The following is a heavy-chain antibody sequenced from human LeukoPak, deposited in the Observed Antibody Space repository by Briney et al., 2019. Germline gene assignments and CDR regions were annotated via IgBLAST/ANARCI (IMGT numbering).Heavy chain of an antibody. CDR2: ISGSGGRT. CDR1: RFTFSSYA. V-gene: IGHV3-23*01. CDR3: AKAPTGYSSGWGGYYFDY. Sequence: PGGSLRLSCAASRFTFSSYAMSWVRQAPGKGLEWVSAISGSGGRTDYAESVKGRFTISRDNSKNTLYLQMNSLRAEDTAVYYCAKAPTGYSSGWGGYYFDYWGQGTLVTVSS. D-gene: IGHD6-19*01. J-gene: IGHJ4*02.